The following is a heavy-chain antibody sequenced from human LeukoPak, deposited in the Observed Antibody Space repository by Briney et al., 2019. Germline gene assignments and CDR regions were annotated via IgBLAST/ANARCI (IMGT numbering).Heavy chain of an antibody. CDR1: GYTLTELS. J-gene: IGHJ4*02. CDR3: ATDLWANWGGY. D-gene: IGHD7-27*01. V-gene: IGHV1-24*01. Sequence: ASVKVSCKVSGYTLTELSMHWVRQAPGKGLEWMGGFDPEDGETIYAQKFQGRVTITEDTSTDTAYMELSSLRSEDTAVYYCATDLWANWGGYWGQGTLVTVSS. CDR2: FDPEDGET.